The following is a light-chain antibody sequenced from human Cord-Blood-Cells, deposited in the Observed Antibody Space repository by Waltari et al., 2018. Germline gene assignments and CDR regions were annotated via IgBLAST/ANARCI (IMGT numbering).Light chain of an antibody. CDR3: SSYTSSSTWV. Sequence: QSALTQPASVSGSPGQSITIPCTGTSSDVGGYNYVYWYQQHPGKAPQLMIYHVSTRPSGVSNRFSGSKSGNTASLTISGLQAEDEADYYCSSYTSSSTWVFGGGTKLTVL. CDR2: HVS. V-gene: IGLV2-14*01. J-gene: IGLJ3*02. CDR1: SSDVGGYNY.